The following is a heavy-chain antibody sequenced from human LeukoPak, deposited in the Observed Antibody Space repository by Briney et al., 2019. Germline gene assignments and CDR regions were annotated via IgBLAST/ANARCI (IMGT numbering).Heavy chain of an antibody. V-gene: IGHV3-74*01. CDR1: GFTFSSYW. D-gene: IGHD3-10*01. CDR3: AKDPFPYYTLPVGYFQH. CDR2: INSDGSST. J-gene: IGHJ1*01. Sequence: GGSLRLSCAASGFTFSSYWMHWVRHAPGKGLVWVSRINSDGSSTSYADSVKGRFTISRDNAKNTLYLQMNSLRAEDTALYYCAKDPFPYYTLPVGYFQHWGQGTLVTVSS.